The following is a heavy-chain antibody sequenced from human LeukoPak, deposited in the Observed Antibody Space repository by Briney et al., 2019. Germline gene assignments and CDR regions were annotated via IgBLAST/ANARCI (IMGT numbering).Heavy chain of an antibody. V-gene: IGHV3-11*01. CDR2: ISSSGSTI. D-gene: IGHD4-11*01. Sequence: GGSLRLSCAASGSTFSDYYMSWIRQAPGKGLEWVSYISSSGSTIYYADSVKGRFTISRDNAKNSLYLQMNSLRAEDTAVYYCARERDYSHSFDYWGQGTLVTVSS. CDR3: ARERDYSHSFDY. J-gene: IGHJ4*02. CDR1: GSTFSDYY.